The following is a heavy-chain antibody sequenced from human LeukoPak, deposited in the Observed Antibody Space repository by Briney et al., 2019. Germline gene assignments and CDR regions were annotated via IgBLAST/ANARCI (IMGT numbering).Heavy chain of an antibody. V-gene: IGHV3-74*01. CDR1: GFTFSNYW. CDR3: AREVVVVAATDYDY. Sequence: GGSLRLSCAASGFTFSNYWRHWVRQVPGKGLVWVSRINDDGSATFYADSVKGRFTISRDNAKNSLYLQMNSLRAEDTAVYYCAREVVVVAATDYDYWGQGTLVTVSS. CDR2: INDDGSAT. J-gene: IGHJ4*02. D-gene: IGHD2-15*01.